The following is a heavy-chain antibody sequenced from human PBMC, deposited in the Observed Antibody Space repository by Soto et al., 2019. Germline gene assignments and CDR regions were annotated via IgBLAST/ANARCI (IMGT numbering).Heavy chain of an antibody. CDR3: ARGQRFSDWFDP. V-gene: IGHV4-4*07. J-gene: IGHJ5*02. CDR1: GGTISGYY. CDR2: IYSSGNT. Sequence: QVHLQESGPGLVKPSETLSLTCSVSGGTISGYYWTWIRQPAGKGLEWIGRIYSSGNTKYNPSLQRRVTMSLDTSNNQSSLRLTSVTAADTAVYYCARGQRFSDWFDPWGQGTLVTVSS. D-gene: IGHD3-3*01.